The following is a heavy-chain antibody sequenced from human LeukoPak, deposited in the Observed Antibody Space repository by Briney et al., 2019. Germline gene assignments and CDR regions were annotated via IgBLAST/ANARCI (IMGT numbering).Heavy chain of an antibody. CDR2: IYSGGST. CDR3: ARVVTAIPHFDY. J-gene: IGHJ4*02. D-gene: IGHD2-21*02. V-gene: IGHV3-53*01. CDR1: GFTVSGNY. Sequence: GSLRLSCAASGFTVSGNYMRWVRQAPGKGLEWVSVIYSGGSTYYADSVKGRFTISRDNSKNTLYLQMNSLRAEDTAVYYCARVVTAIPHFDYWGQGTLVTVSS.